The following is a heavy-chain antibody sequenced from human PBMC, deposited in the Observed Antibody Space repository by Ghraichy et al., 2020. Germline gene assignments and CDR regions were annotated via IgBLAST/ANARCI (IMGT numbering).Heavy chain of an antibody. J-gene: IGHJ5*02. D-gene: IGHD6-13*01. CDR3: ARVRPYSSSWYGWFDP. V-gene: IGHV4-59*01. Sequence: SETLSLTCTVSGGSISSYYWSWIRQPPGKGLEWIGYIYYSGSTNYNPSLKSRVTISVDTSKNQFSLKLRSVTAADTAVYYCARVRPYSSSWYGWFDPWGQGTLVTVSS. CDR2: IYYSGST. CDR1: GGSISSYY.